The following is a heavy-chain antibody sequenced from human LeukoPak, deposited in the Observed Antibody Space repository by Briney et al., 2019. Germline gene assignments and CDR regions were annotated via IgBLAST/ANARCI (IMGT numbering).Heavy chain of an antibody. D-gene: IGHD3/OR15-3a*01. Sequence: GGSLRLSCAVSGITLNNYGMTWVCQAPGKGLEWVAGISDSGGSTKYADSVKGRFTISRDNPKNTLYLQMNSLRAEDTAVYFCAKRGVVIRVILVGFHKEAYYFESWGQGALVTVSS. V-gene: IGHV3-23*01. J-gene: IGHJ4*02. CDR1: GITLNNYG. CDR3: AKRGVVIRVILVGFHKEAYYFES. CDR2: ISDSGGST.